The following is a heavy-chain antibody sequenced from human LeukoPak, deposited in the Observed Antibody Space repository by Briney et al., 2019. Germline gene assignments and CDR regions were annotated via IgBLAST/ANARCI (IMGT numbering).Heavy chain of an antibody. CDR1: GFTFSSYE. J-gene: IGHJ6*03. D-gene: IGHD6-13*01. Sequence: PGGSRRLSCAASGFTFSSYEMNWVRQAPGKGLEWVSAISGSGGSTYYADSVKGRFTISRDNSKNTLYLQMNSLRAEDTAVYYCARTRIEAAAGYYYYYYMDVWGKGTTVTISS. V-gene: IGHV3-23*01. CDR3: ARTRIEAAAGYYYYYYMDV. CDR2: ISGSGGST.